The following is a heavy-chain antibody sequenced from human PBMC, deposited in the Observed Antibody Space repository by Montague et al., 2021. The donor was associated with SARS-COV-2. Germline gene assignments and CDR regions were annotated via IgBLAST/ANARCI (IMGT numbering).Heavy chain of an antibody. CDR2: VYYIRST. CDR3: ARYKSQIRLIVLDYCMDV. V-gene: IGHV4-59*13. D-gene: IGHD4-17*01. CDR1: GGSISSDY. Sequence: SETLSLTCTVSGGSISSDYYSWSRQPPGPGLGWIGYVYYIRSTNYNPTLKLRCTVSIDTSKYQFSLKLSSVTAAATAVYYCARYKSQIRLIVLDYCMDVWGQGTTVTVSS. J-gene: IGHJ6*02.